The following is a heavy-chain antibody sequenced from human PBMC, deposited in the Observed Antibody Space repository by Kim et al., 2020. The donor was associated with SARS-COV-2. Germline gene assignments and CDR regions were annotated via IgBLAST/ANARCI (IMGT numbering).Heavy chain of an antibody. D-gene: IGHD5-12*01. CDR3: ARIRGYSGYDYGYYFDY. J-gene: IGHJ4*02. Sequence: RKGRVTISVNTSKNQFSLKRSSVTAADTAVYYCARIRGYSGYDYGYYFDYWGQGTLVTVSS. V-gene: IGHV4-39*01.